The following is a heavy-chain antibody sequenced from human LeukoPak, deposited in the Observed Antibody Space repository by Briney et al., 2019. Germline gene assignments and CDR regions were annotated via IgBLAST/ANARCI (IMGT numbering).Heavy chain of an antibody. CDR3: VSFYETY. CDR1: GFTFSSYA. CDR2: INSDGSWT. Sequence: GRSLRLSCAASGFTFSSYAVHWVRQAPGKGLVWVSHINSDGSWTSYADSVKGRFTISKDNAKNTVYLQMNNLGAEDTAVYYCVSFYETYWGRGTLVTVSS. J-gene: IGHJ4*02. V-gene: IGHV3-74*01. D-gene: IGHD2-2*01.